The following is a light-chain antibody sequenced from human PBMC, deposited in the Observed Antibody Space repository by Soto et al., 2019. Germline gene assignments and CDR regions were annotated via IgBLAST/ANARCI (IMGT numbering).Light chain of an antibody. Sequence: EIVLTQSPATLSLSPGERATLSCRASQSISSYLAWYQQKPGQAPRLLIYDASNRATGIPARFSGSGSGTDFTLTISSLEPEDFAVYYCQQYVNSPITFGPGTRLEIK. CDR3: QQYVNSPIT. CDR1: QSISSY. V-gene: IGKV3-11*01. CDR2: DAS. J-gene: IGKJ5*01.